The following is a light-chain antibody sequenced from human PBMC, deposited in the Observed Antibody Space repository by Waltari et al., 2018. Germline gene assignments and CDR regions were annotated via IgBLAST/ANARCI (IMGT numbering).Light chain of an antibody. V-gene: IGKV3-20*01. J-gene: IGKJ1*01. CDR3: QQYDSSPLT. CDR2: GAS. CDR1: QSISSS. Sequence: EIVLTQSPVTLSSSPGERANLSCRASQSISSSLVWYQQKPGQPPRLLIFGASGRATGIPDRFSGSGSGTEFTLTISRLEPEDFAVYYCQQYDSSPLTFGQGTKVEIK.